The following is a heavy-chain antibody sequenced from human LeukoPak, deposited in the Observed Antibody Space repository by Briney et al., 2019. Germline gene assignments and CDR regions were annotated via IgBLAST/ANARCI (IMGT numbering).Heavy chain of an antibody. D-gene: IGHD6-19*01. Sequence: ASVKVSCKASGYTFTSYAMNWVRRAPGQGLEWMGWINTNTGNPTYAQGFTGRFVFSLDTSVSTAYLQISSLKAEDTAVYYCAREWLVSILGGNYYYGMDVWGQGTTVTVSS. CDR3: AREWLVSILGGNYYYGMDV. CDR2: INTNTGNP. CDR1: GYTFTSYA. V-gene: IGHV7-4-1*02. J-gene: IGHJ6*02.